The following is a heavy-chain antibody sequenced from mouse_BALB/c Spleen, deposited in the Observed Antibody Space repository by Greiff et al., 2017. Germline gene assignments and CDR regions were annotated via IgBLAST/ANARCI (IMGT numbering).Heavy chain of an antibody. V-gene: IGHV1-14*01. CDR1: GYTFTSYV. CDR2: INPYNDGT. Sequence: EVKLQESGPELVKPGASVKMSCKASGYTFTSYVMHWVKQKPGQGLEWIGYINPYNDGTKYNEKFKGKATLTSDKSSSTAYMELSSLTSEDSAVYYCARSKGSNGYSAYYFDYWGQGTTLTVSS. J-gene: IGHJ2*01. CDR3: ARSKGSNGYSAYYFDY. D-gene: IGHD2-3*01.